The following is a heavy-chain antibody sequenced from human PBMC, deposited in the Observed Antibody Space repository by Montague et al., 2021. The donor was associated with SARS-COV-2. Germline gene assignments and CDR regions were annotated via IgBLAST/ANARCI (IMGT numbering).Heavy chain of an antibody. CDR2: IYYSAXT. Sequence: TLSLTCTVSGGSISSGGYYWSWIRQRPGKGLEWIAYIYYSAXTXSTXXXKXRVSISVDTSKYQFSLKLGSVTAADTTVYYCARARTRFSLIVVVIDTFDIWGQGTMVTVSS. V-gene: IGHV4-31*03. J-gene: IGHJ3*02. D-gene: IGHD3-22*01. CDR1: GGSISSGGYY. CDR3: ARARTRFSLIVVVIDTFDI.